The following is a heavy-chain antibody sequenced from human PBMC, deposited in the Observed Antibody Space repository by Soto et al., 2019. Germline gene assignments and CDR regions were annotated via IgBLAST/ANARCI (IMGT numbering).Heavy chain of an antibody. V-gene: IGHV3-74*03. CDR3: ATEPNDSSGYYPTYFDH. CDR2: ISTDGIST. D-gene: IGHD3-22*01. Sequence: GGSLRLSCAASGFSFSSYWMHWVRQAPGKGLVWGSRISTDGISTTYADSVKGRVTVSRDNAKNTLYLQTNSLRAEDTAVYYCATEPNDSSGYYPTYFDHWGQGTLVTVSS. J-gene: IGHJ4*02. CDR1: GFSFSSYW.